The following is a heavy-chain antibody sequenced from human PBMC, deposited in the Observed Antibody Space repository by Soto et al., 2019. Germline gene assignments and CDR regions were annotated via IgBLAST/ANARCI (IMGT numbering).Heavy chain of an antibody. J-gene: IGHJ5*02. D-gene: IGHD3-9*01. V-gene: IGHV4-39*01. Sequence: PPETLSLTCTVSGGSISSSSYYWGWIRQPPGKGLEWIGSIYYSGSTYYNPSLKSRVSISVDTSKNQFSLKLSSVTAADTDLLYGARHRYDILNGYYISWFDPWGQGTLLTVS. CDR2: IYYSGST. CDR1: GGSISSSSYY. CDR3: ARHRYDILNGYYISWFDP.